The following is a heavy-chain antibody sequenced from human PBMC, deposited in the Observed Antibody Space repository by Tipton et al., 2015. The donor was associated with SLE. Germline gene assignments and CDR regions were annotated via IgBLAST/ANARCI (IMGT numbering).Heavy chain of an antibody. J-gene: IGHJ6*03. CDR2: INHSGST. CDR3: ARVGTYYDFWSGYSIHYMDV. V-gene: IGHV4-34*01. CDR1: GGSFSGYY. D-gene: IGHD3-3*01. Sequence: TLSLTCAVYGGSFSGYYWSWIRQPPGKGLEWIGEINHSGSTNYNPSLKSRVTISVDKSKNQFSLKLSSVTAADTAVYYCARVGTYYDFWSGYSIHYMDVWGKGTTVTVSS.